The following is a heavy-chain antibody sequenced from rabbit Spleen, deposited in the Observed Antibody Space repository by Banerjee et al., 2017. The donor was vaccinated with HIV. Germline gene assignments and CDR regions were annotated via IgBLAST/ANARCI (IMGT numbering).Heavy chain of an antibody. V-gene: IGHV1S45*01. Sequence: QEQLEESGGALVKPEGSLTLTCTASGFSFSGSYWICWVRQAPGKGLEWIASVYAIGRGGVTYYASLAKGRFTNSKTSSTTVTLQMTSLTGADTATFFCARSSSGYNFRIRLDFWGQGTLVTVS. CDR1: GFSFSGSYW. J-gene: IGHJ3*01. CDR3: ARSSSGYNFRIRLDF. CDR2: VYAIGRGGVT. D-gene: IGHD1-1*01.